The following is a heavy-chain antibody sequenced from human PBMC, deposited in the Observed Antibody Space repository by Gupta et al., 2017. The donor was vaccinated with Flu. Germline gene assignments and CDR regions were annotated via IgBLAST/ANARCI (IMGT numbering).Heavy chain of an antibody. CDR1: GFTFSSYD. J-gene: IGHJ4*02. V-gene: IGHV3-13*01. CDR3: ARGFPDYGDYIDY. CDR2: IGTAGDT. Sequence: EVQLVESGGGLVQPGGSLRLSCAASGFTFSSYDMHWVRQATGKGLEWVSAIGTAGDTYYPGSVKGRFTISRENAKNSLYLQMNSLRAGDTAVYYCARGFPDYGDYIDYWGQGTLVTVSS. D-gene: IGHD4-17*01.